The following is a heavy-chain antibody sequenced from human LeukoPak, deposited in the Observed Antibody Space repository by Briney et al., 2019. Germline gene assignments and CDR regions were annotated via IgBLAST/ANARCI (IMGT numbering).Heavy chain of an antibody. J-gene: IGHJ4*02. V-gene: IGHV3-23*01. D-gene: IGHD6-13*01. CDR1: GFTFSSYA. CDR3: AKEHMAAAVYYFDY. Sequence: GGSLRLSCAASGFTFSSYAMSWVRQAPGKGLEWVSSINPSSGSTYYADSVKGRFTISGDNSKNTLYLQMNSLRAEDTAVYYCAKEHMAAAVYYFDYWGQGTLVTVSS. CDR2: INPSSGST.